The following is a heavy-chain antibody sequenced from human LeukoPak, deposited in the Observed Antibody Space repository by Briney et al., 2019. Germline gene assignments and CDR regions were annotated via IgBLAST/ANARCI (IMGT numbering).Heavy chain of an antibody. CDR1: GGSISSSSYY. J-gene: IGHJ6*03. CDR3: ARHHGDYGLPNYSMDV. D-gene: IGHD4-17*01. V-gene: IGHV4-39*01. CDR2: IYYSGGT. Sequence: SETLSLTCTVAGGSISSSSYYWGWIRHPPGKGREWIGSIYYSGGTYYSPSLKSTVTISSDTSKNQFSLKLSSVSAADKALYYCARHHGDYGLPNYSMDVWGKGTTVPVSS.